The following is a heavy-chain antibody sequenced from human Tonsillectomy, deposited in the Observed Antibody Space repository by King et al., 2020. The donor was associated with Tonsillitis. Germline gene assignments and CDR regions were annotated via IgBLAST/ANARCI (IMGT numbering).Heavy chain of an antibody. J-gene: IGHJ4*02. CDR1: GFTFDDYG. CDR2: FNWNGGST. CDR3: ASHSRGIAAVVSVYYFDY. D-gene: IGHD6-13*01. Sequence: VQLVESGGGVVRPGGSLRLSCAASGFTFDDYGMSWVRQAPGKGLEWVSGFNWNGGSTGYADSVKGRLTIPRDKSKNSLYLQMNSLRAEETALYYWASHSRGIAAVVSVYYFDYWGQGTLVTVSS. V-gene: IGHV3-20*04.